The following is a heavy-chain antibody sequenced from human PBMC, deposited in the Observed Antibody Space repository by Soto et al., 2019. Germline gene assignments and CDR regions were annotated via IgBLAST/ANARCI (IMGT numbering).Heavy chain of an antibody. CDR3: AREMYYYDSSGCFDY. CDR2: IWYDGSNK. D-gene: IGHD3-22*01. V-gene: IGHV3-33*01. Sequence: VQLVESGGGVVQPGRSLRLSCAASGFTFSSYGMHWVRQAPGKGLEWVAVIWYDGSNKYYADSVKGRFTISRDNSKNTLYLQMNSLRAEDTAVYYCAREMYYYDSSGCFDYWGQGTLVTVSS. J-gene: IGHJ4*02. CDR1: GFTFSSYG.